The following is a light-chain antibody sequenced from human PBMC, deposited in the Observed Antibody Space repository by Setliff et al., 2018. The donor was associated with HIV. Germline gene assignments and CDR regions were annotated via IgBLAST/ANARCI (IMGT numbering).Light chain of an antibody. CDR2: SNN. CDR3: AAWDDRLTIYV. J-gene: IGLJ1*01. CDR1: NSNIGSNT. V-gene: IGLV1-44*01. Sequence: QSVLTQPPSASGTPGRSITISCSGSNSNIGSNTVNWYQQLPGTAPKLIIYSNNQRPSGVPDRFSGSKSGTSASLAISGLQSEDEADYYCAAWDDRLTIYVFGTGTKVTVL.